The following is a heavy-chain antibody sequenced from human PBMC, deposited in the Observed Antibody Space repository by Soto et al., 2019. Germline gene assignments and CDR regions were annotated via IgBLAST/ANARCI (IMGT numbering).Heavy chain of an antibody. CDR2: SRVNNVDT. Sequence: QVQLLQSGAEVKKPGASVKDSCKASGYTFTNSGFSWVRQAPGQGLEWVGWSRVNNVDTRYAQKLQGRVTMTTDTSTGTAFMELRSLRSDDTSVYYCAREHGYRDYYVHYWCEGTLITVSS. D-gene: IGHD5-12*01. V-gene: IGHV1-18*01. CDR3: AREHGYRDYYVHY. J-gene: IGHJ4*02. CDR1: GYTFTNSG.